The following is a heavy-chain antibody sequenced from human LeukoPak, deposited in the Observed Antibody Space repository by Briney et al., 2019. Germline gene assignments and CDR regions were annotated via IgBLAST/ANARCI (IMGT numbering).Heavy chain of an antibody. CDR2: INYSGST. CDR1: GGSMSSYY. Sequence: SETLSLTCTVSGGSMSSYYWSWIRQPPGEGLEGIGYINYSGSTTYNPSLRSRVTMSIDTSKNQFSLKLTSVTAADTAVYHCARGANYGDYGLDASDVWGQGTMVTVSS. V-gene: IGHV4-59*01. D-gene: IGHD4-17*01. J-gene: IGHJ3*01. CDR3: ARGANYGDYGLDASDV.